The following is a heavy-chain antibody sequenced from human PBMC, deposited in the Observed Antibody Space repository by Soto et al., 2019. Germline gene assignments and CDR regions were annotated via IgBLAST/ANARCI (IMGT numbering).Heavy chain of an antibody. CDR2: IVVGSGNT. CDR1: GFTFTSSA. J-gene: IGHJ1*01. Sequence: GASVKVSCKASGFTFTSSAMQWVRQARGQRLEWIGWIVVGSGNTNYAQKFQERVTITRDMSTSTAYMELSSLRSEDTAVYYCAATNLGDVPGLTGTTFYQHWGQGTLVTVSS. CDR3: AATNLGDVPGLTGTTFYQH. V-gene: IGHV1-58*02. D-gene: IGHD1-7*01.